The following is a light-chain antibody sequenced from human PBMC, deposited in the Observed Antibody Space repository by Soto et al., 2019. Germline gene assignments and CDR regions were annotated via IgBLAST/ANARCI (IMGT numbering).Light chain of an antibody. CDR2: DAS. V-gene: IGKV3-11*01. CDR1: QSVSSY. CDR3: QQRSNWPRGS. Sequence: EIVLTQSPATLSLSPGERATLSCRASQSVSSYLAWYQQKPGQAPRLLIYDASNSATGIPARFSGSGSGTDFTLTISSLEPEDFPVYYCQQRSNWPRGSFGQGTKVDIK. J-gene: IGKJ1*01.